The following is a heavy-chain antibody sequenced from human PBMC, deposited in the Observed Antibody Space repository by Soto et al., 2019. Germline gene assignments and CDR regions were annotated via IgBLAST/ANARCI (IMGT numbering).Heavy chain of an antibody. J-gene: IGHJ4*02. CDR2: IYYSGST. CDR1: GGSISSYY. V-gene: IGHV4-59*01. CDR3: ARVEYSGYDLGYYFDY. Sequence: SETLSLTCTVSGGSISSYYWSWIRQPPGKGLEWIGYIYYSGSTNYNPSLKSRVTISVDTSKNQFSLKLSSVTAADTAVCYCARVEYSGYDLGYYFDYWGQGTLVTVSS. D-gene: IGHD5-12*01.